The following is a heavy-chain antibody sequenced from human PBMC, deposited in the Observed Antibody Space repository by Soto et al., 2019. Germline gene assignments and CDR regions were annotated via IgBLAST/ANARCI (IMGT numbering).Heavy chain of an antibody. V-gene: IGHV3-23*01. CDR1: GFTFSSSA. D-gene: IGHD3-22*01. CDR2: ISGSGGTT. Sequence: PGGSLRLSCAASGFTFSSSAMSWVRQAPGKGLDWVSGISGSGGTTYHADSVKGRFTISRDDSKNTLYLQMISLRAEDTAVYYCAKVRGDSSGYYYGGYGMYVWGQGTTVTVSS. CDR3: AKVRGDSSGYYYGGYGMYV. J-gene: IGHJ6*02.